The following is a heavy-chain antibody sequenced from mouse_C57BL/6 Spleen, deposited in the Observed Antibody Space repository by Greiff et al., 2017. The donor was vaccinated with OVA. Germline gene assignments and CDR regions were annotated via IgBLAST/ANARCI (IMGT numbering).Heavy chain of an antibody. V-gene: IGHV5-6*02. CDR1: GFTFSSYG. CDR2: ISSGGSYT. Sequence: DVMLVESGGDLVKPGGSLKLSCAASGFTFSSYGMSWVRQTPDKRLEWVATISSGGSYTYYPDSVKGRFTISRDNAKNTLYLQMSSLKSEDTAMYYCARARTGTYYFDYWGQGTTLTVSS. CDR3: ARARTGTYYFDY. J-gene: IGHJ2*01. D-gene: IGHD4-1*01.